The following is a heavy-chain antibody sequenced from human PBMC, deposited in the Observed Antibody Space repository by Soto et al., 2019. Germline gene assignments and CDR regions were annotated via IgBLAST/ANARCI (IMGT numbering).Heavy chain of an antibody. J-gene: IGHJ4*01. Sequence: QVQLVQSGAEVKKPGASVKVSCKASGYAFGGYALSWVRQAPGQGLEWMGWVSAYSGHTDYAQNLPGRVSMTTETSTSTAYMELGSLTSDDTAVYYCARPSGSYGDYAWSLAYWGHGTLVTVSS. D-gene: IGHD4-17*01. V-gene: IGHV1-18*04. CDR3: ARPSGSYGDYAWSLAY. CDR1: GYAFGGYA. CDR2: VSAYSGHT.